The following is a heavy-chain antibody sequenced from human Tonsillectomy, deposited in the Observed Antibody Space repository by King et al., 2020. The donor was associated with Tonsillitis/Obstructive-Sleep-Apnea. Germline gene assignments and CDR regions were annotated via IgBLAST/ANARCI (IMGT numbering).Heavy chain of an antibody. CDR3: ATSAGGWLQLDY. D-gene: IGHD5-24*01. CDR2: IYSGGST. Sequence: VQLVESGGGLVQPGGSLRISCAASGFTVSSNYMSWVRQAPGKGLEWVSDIYSGGSTYYADSVKGRFTISRDNSNNMVYLQMNSLRAEDTAVYYCATSAGGWLQLDYWGQGTLVTVS. CDR1: GFTVSSNY. J-gene: IGHJ4*02. V-gene: IGHV3-66*01.